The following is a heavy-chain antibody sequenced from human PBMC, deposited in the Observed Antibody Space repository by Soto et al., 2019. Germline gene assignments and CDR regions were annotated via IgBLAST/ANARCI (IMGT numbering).Heavy chain of an antibody. Sequence: QVQLRESGPGLMQTSQTLSLTCTVSGGSIGSGGYWWSWIRQHPGRGLEWIGFVSYTGNTQYNPSLKSRVNISVDTSTKQFSLKLSSVTAADTAVYYCARGTLVWGQGTLVTVSS. CDR1: GGSIGSGGYW. CDR2: VSYTGNT. J-gene: IGHJ4*02. CDR3: ARGTLV. D-gene: IGHD2-2*01. V-gene: IGHV4-31*03.